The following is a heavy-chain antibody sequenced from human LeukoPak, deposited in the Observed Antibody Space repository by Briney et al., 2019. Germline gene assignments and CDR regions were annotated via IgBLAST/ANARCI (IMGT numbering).Heavy chain of an antibody. D-gene: IGHD5-12*01. J-gene: IGHJ3*02. CDR1: GVSFSGYS. CDR3: AMGSKIVPTSRPHYYYDRTPVGGSAFEI. CDR2: INHSGST. V-gene: IGHV4-34*01. Sequence: SETLSPTCAVYGVSFSGYSLSWIRQPPGKGLEWIGEINHSGSTNYNPSLKSRVTISVDASKNQFSLKLRSVTAADTAVYYCAMGSKIVPTSRPHYYYDRTPVGGSAFEIWGQGTMVTVS.